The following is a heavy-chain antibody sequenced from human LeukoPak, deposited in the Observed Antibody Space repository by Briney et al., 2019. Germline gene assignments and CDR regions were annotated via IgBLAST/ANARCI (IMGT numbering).Heavy chain of an antibody. D-gene: IGHD5-18*01. CDR1: GFTFSSYA. J-gene: IGHJ4*02. V-gene: IGHV3-30*04. Sequence: GGSPRLSCAASGFTFSSYAMHWVRQAPGKGLEWVAVISYDGSNKYGDSVKGRFTISRDNSKNTLYLQINSLRAEDTAVYYCAKDRLAYSYAQPFDYWGQGTLVTVSS. CDR3: AKDRLAYSYAQPFDY. CDR2: ISYDGSNK.